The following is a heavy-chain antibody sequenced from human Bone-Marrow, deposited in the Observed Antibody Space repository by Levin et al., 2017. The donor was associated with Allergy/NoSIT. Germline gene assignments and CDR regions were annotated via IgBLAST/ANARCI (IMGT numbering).Heavy chain of an antibody. D-gene: IGHD6-13*01. J-gene: IGHJ4*02. CDR1: GFTFSNYW. CDR3: ARQHYFFDY. Sequence: PGGSLRLSCAASGFTFSNYWMTWVRQAPGKGLEWVASIKQDGGEKYYVDSLKGRFTISRDNAKNSLYLQMNSLRAEDTAVYYCARQHYFFDYWGQGTLVTVSS. CDR2: IKQDGGEK. V-gene: IGHV3-7*01.